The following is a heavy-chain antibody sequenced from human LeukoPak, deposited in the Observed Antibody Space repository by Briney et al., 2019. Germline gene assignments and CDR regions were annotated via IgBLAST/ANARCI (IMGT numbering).Heavy chain of an antibody. Sequence: GGSLRLSCAASGFTFSSYAMHWVRQAPGKGLEGVAVISYDGSNKYYADSVKGRFTISRDNSKNTLYLQMNSLRAEDTAVYYCARDTGDYYDTRGFFDYWGQGTLVTVSS. CDR1: GFTFSSYA. J-gene: IGHJ4*02. V-gene: IGHV3-30*04. CDR3: ARDTGDYYDTRGFFDY. CDR2: ISYDGSNK. D-gene: IGHD3-22*01.